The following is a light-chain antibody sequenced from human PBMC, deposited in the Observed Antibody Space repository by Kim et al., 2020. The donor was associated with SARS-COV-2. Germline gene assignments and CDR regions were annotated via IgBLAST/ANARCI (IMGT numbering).Light chain of an antibody. CDR3: LQYNSYPYT. CDR2: AAS. J-gene: IGKJ2*01. CDR1: QGISNS. Sequence: SASVEDRVTITCRASQGISNSLAWFQQKPGTVPKRLIYAASNLQSGVPSRFSGSESGTEFTLTISSLQPEDFATYYCLQYNSYPYTFGQGTKLEI. V-gene: IGKV1-17*03.